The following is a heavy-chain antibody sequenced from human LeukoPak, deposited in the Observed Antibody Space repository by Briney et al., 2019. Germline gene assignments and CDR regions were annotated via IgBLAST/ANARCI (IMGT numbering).Heavy chain of an antibody. CDR3: ARRGENWGIAFDI. Sequence: SETLSLTCAVYGGSFSDYYWSWIRQPPGKGLEWIASIYYSGNTYYNPSLKSRVAISIDTSKNQFSLKLSSVTAADTAVYYCARRGENWGIAFDIWGQGTMVTVSS. D-gene: IGHD3-16*01. J-gene: IGHJ3*02. V-gene: IGHV4-34*01. CDR1: GGSFSDYY. CDR2: IYYSGNT.